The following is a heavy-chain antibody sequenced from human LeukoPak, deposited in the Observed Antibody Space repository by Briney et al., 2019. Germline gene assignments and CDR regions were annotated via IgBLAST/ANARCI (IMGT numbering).Heavy chain of an antibody. CDR3: ASYNSGGNDVSDY. Sequence: SETLSLTCTVSGGSISSSSYYWGWIRQTPGKGLEWIGSIYYSGSTYYNPSPEGRVTISADTSRSKFSLNLRSVTAAHTAVYYSASYNSGGNDVSDYWGQGTLVTVSS. CDR2: IYYSGST. D-gene: IGHD6-19*01. CDR1: GGSISSSSYY. V-gene: IGHV4-39*01. J-gene: IGHJ4*02.